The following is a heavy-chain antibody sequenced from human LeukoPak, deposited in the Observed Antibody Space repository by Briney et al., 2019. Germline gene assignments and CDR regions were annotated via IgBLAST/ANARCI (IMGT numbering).Heavy chain of an antibody. CDR3: ARYGYAKAMVRGVITDY. V-gene: IGHV1-2*02. CDR2: INPNSGGT. Sequence: ASVKVSCKASGYTFTGYYMHWVRQAPGQGLEWMGWINPNSGGTNYAQKFQGRVTMTRDTSISTAYMELSRLRSDDTTVYYCARYGYAKAMVRGVITDYWGQGTLVTVSS. CDR1: GYTFTGYY. J-gene: IGHJ4*02. D-gene: IGHD3-10*01.